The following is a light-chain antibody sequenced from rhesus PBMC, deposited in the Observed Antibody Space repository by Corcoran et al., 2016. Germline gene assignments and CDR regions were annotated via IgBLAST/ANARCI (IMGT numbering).Light chain of an antibody. Sequence: ETVVTQSPATLSLSPGERATLSCRASPSVGSSLAWYQQKPGQAPRLLIYGAPSRATGIPDRVSGSGSGTDFTLTISSLEPEDVGVYYCQQSSNLTPYSFGQGTKVEIK. J-gene: IGKJ2*01. CDR1: PSVGSS. V-gene: IGKV3-24*04. CDR2: GAP. CDR3: QQSSNLTPYS.